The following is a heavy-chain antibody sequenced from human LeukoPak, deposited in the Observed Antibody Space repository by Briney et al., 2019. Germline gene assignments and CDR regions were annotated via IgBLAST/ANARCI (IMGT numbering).Heavy chain of an antibody. J-gene: IGHJ6*02. CDR3: ARDNSVDIFTGYYVQYYYYGMDV. CDR1: GFTFSSYS. D-gene: IGHD3-9*01. Sequence: PGGSLRLSCAASGFTFSSYSMNWVRQAPGKGLEWVSSISSSSSYIYYADSVKGRFTISRDNAKNSLYLQMNSLRAEDTAVYYCARDNSVDIFTGYYVQYYYYGMDVWGQGTTVTVSS. V-gene: IGHV3-21*01. CDR2: ISSSSSYI.